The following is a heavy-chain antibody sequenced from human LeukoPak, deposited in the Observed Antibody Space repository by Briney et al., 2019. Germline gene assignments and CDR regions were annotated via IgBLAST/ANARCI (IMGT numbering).Heavy chain of an antibody. V-gene: IGHV3-7*03. CDR3: ARDGLYYDILTGYQRDGWFDP. D-gene: IGHD3-9*01. CDR1: GFTFSSYG. J-gene: IGHJ5*02. CDR2: IKQDGSEE. Sequence: GGSLRLSCAASGFTFSSYGMHWVRQAPGKGLEWVANIKQDGSEEYYVDSVKGRFTISRDNAKNSLYLQMNSLRAEDTAVYYCARDGLYYDILTGYQRDGWFDPWGQGTLVTVSS.